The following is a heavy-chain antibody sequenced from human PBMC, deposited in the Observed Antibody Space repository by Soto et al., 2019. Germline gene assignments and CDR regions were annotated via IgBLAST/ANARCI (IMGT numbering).Heavy chain of an antibody. CDR2: ISNSGSV. CDR3: TRVGGSVSGMDV. D-gene: IGHD1-26*01. J-gene: IGHJ6*02. V-gene: IGHV3-21*05. CDR1: GFIFSSYA. Sequence: GGSLRLSCAASGFIFSSYAMSWVRQAPGKGLEWVSYISNSGSVRYADSVKGRFTISRDNAKNTLYLQMNSLRAEDTAVYYCTRVGGSVSGMDVWGQGTTVTAP.